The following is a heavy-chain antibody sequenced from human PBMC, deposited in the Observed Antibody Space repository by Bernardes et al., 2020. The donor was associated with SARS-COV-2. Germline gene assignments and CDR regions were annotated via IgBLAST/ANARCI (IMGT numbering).Heavy chain of an antibody. Sequence: SETLSLTCTVSGGSISSNTSSWGWIRQSPGTGLDWIGSMHYRGSASYNPSLTGRVTISVDTSKNQFSLRLTSVTVADTAFYYCVRAYCSGGSCYAGTLAGRCDPWGQGTLVTVSS. CDR3: VRAYCSGGSCYAGTLAGRCDP. J-gene: IGHJ5*02. CDR2: MHYRGSA. V-gene: IGHV4-39*01. D-gene: IGHD2-15*01. CDR1: GGSISSNTSS.